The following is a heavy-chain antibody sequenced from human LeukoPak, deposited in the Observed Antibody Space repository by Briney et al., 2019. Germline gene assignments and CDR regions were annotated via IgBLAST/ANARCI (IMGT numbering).Heavy chain of an antibody. D-gene: IGHD1-1*01. CDR3: ARGPTISETGYFDY. V-gene: IGHV4-34*01. CDR1: GGSFSTYY. Sequence: SETLSLTCAVYGGSFSTYYWSWVRQSPGKGLEWIAEINHRGDTNYNPSVKSRVTISVDTSKNQFSLKVNSLTAADTAVYYCARGPTISETGYFDYWGQGTLVTVSS. CDR2: INHRGDT. J-gene: IGHJ4*03.